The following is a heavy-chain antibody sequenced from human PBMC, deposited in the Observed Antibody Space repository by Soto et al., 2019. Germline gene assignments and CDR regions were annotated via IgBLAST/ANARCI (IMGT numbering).Heavy chain of an antibody. CDR2: ISYDGSNK. CDR3: ASFGGILTGYPNYYYYGMDV. V-gene: IGHV3-30-3*01. J-gene: IGHJ6*02. D-gene: IGHD3-9*01. CDR1: GFTFSSYD. Sequence: XGSLRLSCAAAGFTFSSYDMHWVRQAPGKGLEWVAVISYDGSNKYYADSVKGRFTISRGNSKNTLYLQMNSLRAEDTAVYSCASFGGILTGYPNYYYYGMDVCGQGTTVTVS.